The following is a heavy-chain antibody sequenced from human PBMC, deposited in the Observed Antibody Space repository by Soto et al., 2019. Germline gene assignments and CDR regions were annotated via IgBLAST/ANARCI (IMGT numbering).Heavy chain of an antibody. CDR2: ISGSGGST. V-gene: IGHV3-23*01. CDR3: ASSAQHVESSGNYYTYYLAP. CDR1: GFTFSSYA. Sequence: GGSLRLSCAASGFTFSSYAMSWVRQAPGKGLEWVSAISGSGGSTYYADSVKGRFTISRDNPKDTLYLQMNSLRAEDTAVYYCASSAQHVESSGNYYTYYLAPWAQGPLVTVSS. D-gene: IGHD3-22*01. J-gene: IGHJ5*02.